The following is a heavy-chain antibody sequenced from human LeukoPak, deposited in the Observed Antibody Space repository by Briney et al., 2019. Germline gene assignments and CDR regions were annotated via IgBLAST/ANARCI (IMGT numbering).Heavy chain of an antibody. Sequence: GGSLRLSCAASGFTFSRYEMNWLGQAPGKGLEWVSYISSSGSTIYYADSVRGRFTLSRDNAKNSLYLQMNSMRVEDTAIYYCARVLAVTGTPSLENWGQGTLVTVSS. J-gene: IGHJ4*02. V-gene: IGHV3-48*03. D-gene: IGHD6-19*01. CDR2: ISSSGSTI. CDR3: ARVLAVTGTPSLEN. CDR1: GFTFSRYE.